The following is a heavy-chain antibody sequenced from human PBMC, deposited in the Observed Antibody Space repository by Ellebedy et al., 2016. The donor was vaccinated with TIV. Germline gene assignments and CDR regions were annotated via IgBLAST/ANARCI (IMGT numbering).Heavy chain of an antibody. CDR1: GYTFTSYY. D-gene: IGHD1-26*01. CDR2: INHSGGST. J-gene: IGHJ4*02. CDR3: ARGGAWSVPVTL. Sequence: AASVKVSCKASGYTFTSYYMHWVRQAPGQGLEWMGIINHSGGSTSYAQKLQGRVAMTRDTSTSTVYMELSSLRSEDTAVYYCARGGAWSVPVTLWGQGTLVTVSS. V-gene: IGHV1-46*04.